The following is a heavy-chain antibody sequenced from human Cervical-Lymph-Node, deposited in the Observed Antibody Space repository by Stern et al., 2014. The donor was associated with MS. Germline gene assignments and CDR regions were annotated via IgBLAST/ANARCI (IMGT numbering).Heavy chain of an antibody. CDR2: ISPGDLDT. Sequence: EVQLVQSGAEVKKPGESLKISCETSGYTFATYWIGWVRQMPGKGLEWLGIISPGDLDTRSSPSFQGQVSISADKSISTAYLQWNILKVSDTAMYYCARLGHHMVAGTPTNDGFDLWGQGTMVTVSS. D-gene: IGHD2-21*02. J-gene: IGHJ3*01. V-gene: IGHV5-51*01. CDR3: ARLGHHMVAGTPTNDGFDL. CDR1: GYTFATYW.